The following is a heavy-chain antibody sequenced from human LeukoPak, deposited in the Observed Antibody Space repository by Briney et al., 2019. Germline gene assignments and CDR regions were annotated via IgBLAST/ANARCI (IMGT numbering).Heavy chain of an antibody. CDR1: GFTFSSYS. J-gene: IGHJ4*02. Sequence: GGSLRLFCAASGFTFSSYSMNWVRQAPGKGLEWVSSISSSSSYIYYADSVKGRFTISRDNVKNSLYLQMNSLRAEDTAVYYCARGTYYYDSSGYCYFDYWGQGTLVTVSS. CDR2: ISSSSSYI. CDR3: ARGTYYYDSSGYCYFDY. D-gene: IGHD3-22*01. V-gene: IGHV3-21*01.